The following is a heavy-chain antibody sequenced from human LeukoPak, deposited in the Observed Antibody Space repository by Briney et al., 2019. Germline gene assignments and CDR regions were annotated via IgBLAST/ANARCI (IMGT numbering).Heavy chain of an antibody. CDR2: ISGSGGST. J-gene: IGHJ4*02. Sequence: GGSLRLSCAASGFTFSSYAMSWVRQAPGKGLEWVSAISGSGGSTYYADSVKGRFTISRDNSKNTLYLQMNSLRAEDTAVYYCAKLSHYYYDSSGYDASYWGQGTLVTVSS. V-gene: IGHV3-23*01. CDR3: AKLSHYYYDSSGYDASY. D-gene: IGHD3-22*01. CDR1: GFTFSSYA.